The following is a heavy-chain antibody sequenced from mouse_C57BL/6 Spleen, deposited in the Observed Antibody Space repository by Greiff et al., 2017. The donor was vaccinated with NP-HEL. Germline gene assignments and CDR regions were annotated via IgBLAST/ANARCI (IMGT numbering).Heavy chain of an antibody. CDR2: ISSGSSTI. V-gene: IGHV5-17*01. CDR3: ARGDDYDGPFAY. CDR1: GFTFSDYG. Sequence: EVKVEESGGGLVKPGGSLKLSCAASGFTFSDYGMHWVRQAPEKGLEWVAYISSGSSTIYYADTVKGRFTISRDNAKNTLFLQMTSLRSEDTAMYYCARGDDYDGPFAYWGQGTLVTVSA. J-gene: IGHJ3*01. D-gene: IGHD2-4*01.